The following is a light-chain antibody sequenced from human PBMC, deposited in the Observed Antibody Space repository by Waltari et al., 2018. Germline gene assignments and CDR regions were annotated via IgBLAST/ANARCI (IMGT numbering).Light chain of an antibody. CDR2: LGS. CDR3: MQSLQTLWT. Sequence: DIVLPQSPLSLPVTPGEPASISSRSSPSLLHRNGNNYLHWYLQQPGQSPQLLIYLGSNRASGVPDRFSGSGSGTDFTLRISRVEAEDVGVYYCMQSLQTLWTFGPGTKVEIK. V-gene: IGKV2-28*01. CDR1: PSLLHRNGNNY. J-gene: IGKJ1*01.